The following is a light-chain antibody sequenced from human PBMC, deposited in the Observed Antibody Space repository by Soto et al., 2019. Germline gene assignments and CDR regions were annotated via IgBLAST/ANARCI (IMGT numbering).Light chain of an antibody. CDR1: QTVLYSPNNKNY. CDR2: WAS. J-gene: IGKJ4*01. Sequence: DIVLTQSPDSLTVSLGERATINCKSSQTVLYSPNNKNYLAWYQQKPGQPPKLLIYWASTRESGVPDRFSGSGSGTDFTLTISSLQAEDVAVYYCQQYYSTPPTFGGGTKVEIK. CDR3: QQYYSTPPT. V-gene: IGKV4-1*01.